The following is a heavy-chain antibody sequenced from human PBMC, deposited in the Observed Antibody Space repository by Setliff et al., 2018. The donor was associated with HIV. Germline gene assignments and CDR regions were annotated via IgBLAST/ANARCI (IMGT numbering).Heavy chain of an antibody. V-gene: IGHV3-48*03. Sequence: PGGSLRLSCAASGFTFSSYEMNWVRQAPGKGLEWVSYISSSGSTIYYADSVKGRLTISRDNAKNSLYLQMNSLRAEDTAVYYCARDRNYDILTGYYSPLDYWGQGTLVTVSS. J-gene: IGHJ4*02. CDR3: ARDRNYDILTGYYSPLDY. D-gene: IGHD3-9*01. CDR1: GFTFSSYE. CDR2: ISSSGSTI.